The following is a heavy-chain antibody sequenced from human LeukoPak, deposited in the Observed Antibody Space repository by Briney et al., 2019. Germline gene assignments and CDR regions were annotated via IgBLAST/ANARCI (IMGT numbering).Heavy chain of an antibody. J-gene: IGHJ4*02. CDR3: ARALISRVRGVIGYKYFDY. V-gene: IGHV3-48*03. CDR1: GFTFSSYE. Sequence: PGGSLRLSCAASGFTFSSYEMNWVRQAPGKGLEWVSYISSSGSTIYYADSVKGRFTISRDNAKNSLYLQMSSLRAEDTAVYYCARALISRVRGVIGYKYFDYWGQGTLVTVSS. D-gene: IGHD3-10*01. CDR2: ISSSGSTI.